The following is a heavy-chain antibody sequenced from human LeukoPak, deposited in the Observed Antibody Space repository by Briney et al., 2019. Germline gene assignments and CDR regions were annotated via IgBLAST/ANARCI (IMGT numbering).Heavy chain of an antibody. D-gene: IGHD2-2*01. V-gene: IGHV1-69*01. CDR1: GGTFSSYA. CDR3: ARDYCSGTSCPRPYFDY. CDR2: IIPIFGTA. J-gene: IGHJ4*02. Sequence: SVKVSCKASGGTFSSYAISWVLQAPGQGLEWMGGIIPIFGTANYAQKFQGRVTITADESTSTAYMELSSLRSEDTAVYYCARDYCSGTSCPRPYFDYWGQGTLVTVSS.